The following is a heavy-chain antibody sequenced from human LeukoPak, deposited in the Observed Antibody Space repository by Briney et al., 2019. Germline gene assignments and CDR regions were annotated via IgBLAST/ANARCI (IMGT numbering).Heavy chain of an antibody. CDR2: ISSRSSYI. D-gene: IGHD3-3*01. J-gene: IGHJ4*02. CDR1: GFTFSSYN. V-gene: IGHV3-21*01. CDR3: ASGGNYFDY. Sequence: GGSLRLSCAASGFTFSSYNTKWVRQAPGKGLEWVPSISSRSSYIFYADSVKGRFTISRDNAKKSLYLQMNSLRAEDTAVYYCASGGNYFDYWGQGTLVTVSS.